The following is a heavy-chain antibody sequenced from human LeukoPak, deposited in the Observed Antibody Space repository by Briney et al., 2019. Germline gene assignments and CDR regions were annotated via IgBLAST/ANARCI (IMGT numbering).Heavy chain of an antibody. J-gene: IGHJ4*02. CDR3: AKVVTMVRGVISGYFDY. D-gene: IGHD3-10*01. Sequence: GGSLRLSCTASGFIFSTYWMHWVRQAPGKGLEWVSYISSSSSSIYYADSVKGRFAISRDNAKNTLYLQMNSLRAEDTAVYYCAKVVTMVRGVISGYFDYWGQGTLVTVSS. V-gene: IGHV3-48*01. CDR2: ISSSSSSI. CDR1: GFIFSTYW.